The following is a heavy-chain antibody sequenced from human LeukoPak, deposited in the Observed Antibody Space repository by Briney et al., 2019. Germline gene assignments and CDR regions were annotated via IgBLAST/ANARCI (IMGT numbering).Heavy chain of an antibody. D-gene: IGHD3-10*01. CDR1: GFTFSRYG. CDR2: ISSSSTI. Sequence: GGSLRLSCAASGFTFSRYGMTWARQAPGKGLEWVSYISSSSTIYYAESVKGRFTISRDNAKNSLYLQMNSLRVEDMAVYYCARDLVVRGRWSWFDPRGQGTLVTASS. V-gene: IGHV3-48*03. CDR3: ARDLVVRGRWSWFDP. J-gene: IGHJ5*02.